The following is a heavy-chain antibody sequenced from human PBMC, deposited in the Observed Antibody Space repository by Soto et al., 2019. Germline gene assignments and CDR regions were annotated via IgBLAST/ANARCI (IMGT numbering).Heavy chain of an antibody. CDR2: IYWDDDK. V-gene: IGHV2-5*02. J-gene: IGHJ4*02. CDR3: AHRVLRTVFGLVTTTAIYFDF. D-gene: IGHD3-3*01. Sequence: QITLNESGPTQVKPRQTLTLTCTFSGFSLTTSGVGVGWIRQSPGKAPEWLALIYWDDDKRYSPSLKSRLTITKDNSKNQVVLTMADLDTADTATYYCAHRVLRTVFGLVTTTAIYFDFWGQVTPVAVSS. CDR1: GFSLTTSGVG.